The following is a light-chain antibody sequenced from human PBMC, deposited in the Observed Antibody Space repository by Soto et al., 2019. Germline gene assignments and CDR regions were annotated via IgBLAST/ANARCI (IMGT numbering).Light chain of an antibody. CDR1: QSISSY. CDR3: QQYDNLPFT. V-gene: IGKV1-39*01. Sequence: DIEMSQSPSSLAASLGDRVTLTCRASQSISSYVNGFQQKPGKAPKLLIYVASSLQRGVPPRFSGSGSGTDFSLTISSLQPEDLATYYCQQYDNLPFTFGGGTKVDIK. J-gene: IGKJ3*01. CDR2: VAS.